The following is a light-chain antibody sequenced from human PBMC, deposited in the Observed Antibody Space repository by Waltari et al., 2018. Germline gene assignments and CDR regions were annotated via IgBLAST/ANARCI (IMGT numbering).Light chain of an antibody. CDR3: QQRGNWPPWT. V-gene: IGKV3-11*01. CDR2: DTS. Sequence: EIVLTQSPATLSVSPGERATFSCRASQSVSSFLAWYQQKPGQAPRLLIYDTSNRATGIPARFTGSGSGTDFTLTISSLEPEDSAVYYCQQRGNWPPWTFGQGTKVEV. J-gene: IGKJ1*01. CDR1: QSVSSF.